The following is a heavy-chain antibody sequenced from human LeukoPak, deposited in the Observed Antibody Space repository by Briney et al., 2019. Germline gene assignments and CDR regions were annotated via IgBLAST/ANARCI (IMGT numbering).Heavy chain of an antibody. D-gene: IGHD6-13*01. J-gene: IGHJ4*02. CDR3: ARGGVFSSSWFAYFDY. V-gene: IGHV5-51*01. CDR1: GDTFTNYW. Sequence: GESLKISCKASGDTFTNYWIAWVRQMPGKGLEWMGFIYPGDSDTRYSPSVEGQVTISVDKSISTAFLQWSSLKASDTAMYYCARGGVFSSSWFAYFDYWGQGTLVTVSS. CDR2: IYPGDSDT.